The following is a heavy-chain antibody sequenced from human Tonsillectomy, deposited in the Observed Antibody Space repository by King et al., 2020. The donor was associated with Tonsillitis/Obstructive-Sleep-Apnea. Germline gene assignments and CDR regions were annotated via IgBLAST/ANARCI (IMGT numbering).Heavy chain of an antibody. CDR3: ARVGTGYYIGDAFDI. CDR1: GYTFTSDY. J-gene: IGHJ3*02. Sequence: LQLVQSGAEVKKPGASVKVSCKASGYTFTSDYMHWVRQAPGQGLEWMGIINPRGGSTCYAQKFQGRVTMTRDTSTSTVYMELSRLRSEDTAVYYCARVGTGYYIGDAFDIWGQGTMVTVSS. V-gene: IGHV1-46*01. D-gene: IGHD3/OR15-3a*01. CDR2: INPRGGST.